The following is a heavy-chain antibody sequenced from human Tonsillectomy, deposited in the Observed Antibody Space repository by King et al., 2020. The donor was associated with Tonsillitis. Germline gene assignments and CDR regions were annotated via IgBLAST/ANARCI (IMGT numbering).Heavy chain of an antibody. J-gene: IGHJ6*02. V-gene: IGHV3-30*18. CDR1: GFTFSSYG. Sequence: VQLVESGGGVVQPGRSLRLSCAASGFTFSSYGMHWVRQAPGKGLEWVAVISYDGSNKYYADSVKGRFTISRDNSKNTLYLQMNSLRAEDTAVYYCAKDLAQAVVVPYGMDVWGQGTTLTVS. D-gene: IGHD2-2*01. CDR2: ISYDGSNK. CDR3: AKDLAQAVVVPYGMDV.